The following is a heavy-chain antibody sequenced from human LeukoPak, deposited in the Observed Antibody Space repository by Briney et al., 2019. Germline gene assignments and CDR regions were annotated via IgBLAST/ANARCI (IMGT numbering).Heavy chain of an antibody. CDR3: ARHAEYNSGWHFYLDH. D-gene: IGHD6-19*01. V-gene: IGHV4-39*01. CDR1: GVSTTNGIYY. J-gene: IGHJ4*02. CDR2: VHNVGST. Sequence: PSETLSLTCIVSGVSTTNGIYYWAWIRQSPGKGLEWIGSVHNVGSTYYKLSLRSLVTMSIDTSKNQCSLRLNSVTAADTAVYYCARHAEYNSGWHFYLDHWGQGILVTVSS.